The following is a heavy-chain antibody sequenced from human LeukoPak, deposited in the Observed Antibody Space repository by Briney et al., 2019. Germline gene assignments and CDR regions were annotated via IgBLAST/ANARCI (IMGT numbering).Heavy chain of an antibody. CDR2: ISYDGSNK. CDR1: GFTLSSYA. V-gene: IGHV3-30-3*01. J-gene: IGHJ6*02. CDR3: ARDQAYYYYGMDV. Sequence: QPGGSLRLSCAASGFTLSSYAMHWVRQAPGKGLEWVAVISYDGSNKYYADSVKGRFTISRDNSKNTLYLQMNSLRAEDTAVYYCARDQAYYYYGMDVWGQGTTVTVSS.